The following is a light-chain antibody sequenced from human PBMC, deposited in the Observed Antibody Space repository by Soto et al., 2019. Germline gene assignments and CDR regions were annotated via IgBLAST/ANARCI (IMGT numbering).Light chain of an antibody. CDR1: QSLLHSNGYNY. J-gene: IGKJ5*01. CDR3: MQALQAPIT. V-gene: IGKV2-28*01. CDR2: LGS. Sequence: DIVMTQSPLSLPVTPGEPASISCRSSQSLLHSNGYNYLDWYLQKPGQSPQLLIYLGSNRASGVPDRFSGSGSGTDFTLSISTVEAGDVGVYYCMQALQAPITFXQGTRMESK.